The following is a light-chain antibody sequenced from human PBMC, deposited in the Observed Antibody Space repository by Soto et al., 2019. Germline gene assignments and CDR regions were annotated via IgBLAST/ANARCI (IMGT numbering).Light chain of an antibody. V-gene: IGKV2-30*01. Sequence: DVVMTQSPLSLPVTLGQPASISCRSSQSLAYSDGNTYLNWFQQRPGQSPRRLIYKVSNRDSGVPDRFSGSGSGTHFTLKISRVEAEDVGVYYCMQGTNWPPYTFGQGTKLEIK. CDR3: MQGTNWPPYT. J-gene: IGKJ2*01. CDR2: KVS. CDR1: QSLAYSDGNTY.